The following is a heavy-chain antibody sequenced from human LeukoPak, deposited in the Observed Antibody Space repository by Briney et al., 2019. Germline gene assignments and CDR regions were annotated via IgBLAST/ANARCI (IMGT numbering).Heavy chain of an antibody. CDR1: GYTFTSYY. CDR3: ARAYCGGDCYPLSWYFDL. D-gene: IGHD2-21*02. Sequence: ASVKVSCKASGYTFTSYYMHWVRQAPGQGLEWMGIINPSGGSTSYAQEFQGRVTMTRDTSTSTVYMELSSLRSEDTAVYYCARAYCGGDCYPLSWYFDLWGRGTLVTVSS. V-gene: IGHV1-46*01. CDR2: INPSGGST. J-gene: IGHJ2*01.